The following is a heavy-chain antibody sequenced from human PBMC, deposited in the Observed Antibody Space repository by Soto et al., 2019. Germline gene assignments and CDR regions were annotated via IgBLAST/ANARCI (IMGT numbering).Heavy chain of an antibody. CDR3: ASLAVAGINYFDY. CDR2: IYYSGST. CDR1: GGSISSSSYY. V-gene: IGHV4-39*01. J-gene: IGHJ4*02. Sequence: QLQLQESGPGLVKPSETLSLACTVSGGSISSSSYYWGWIRQPPGKGLEWIGSIYYSGSTYYNPSLKSRVTISVDTSKNQFSLKLSSVTAADTAVYYCASLAVAGINYFDYWGQGTLVTVSS. D-gene: IGHD6-19*01.